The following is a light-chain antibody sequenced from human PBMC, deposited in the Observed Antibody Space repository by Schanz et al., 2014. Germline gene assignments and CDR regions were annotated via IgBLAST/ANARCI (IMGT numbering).Light chain of an antibody. CDR3: QQYGRSLWT. V-gene: IGKV3-20*01. Sequence: ENVLTQSPGTLSLSPGERATLSCRASQSVTNNFLAWYQQKPGQAPTLLIYGASTRATGVPARFSGSGSGTEFTLTISRLEPEDFAVYYCQQYGRSLWTFGQGTKVEIK. CDR1: QSVTNNF. J-gene: IGKJ1*01. CDR2: GAS.